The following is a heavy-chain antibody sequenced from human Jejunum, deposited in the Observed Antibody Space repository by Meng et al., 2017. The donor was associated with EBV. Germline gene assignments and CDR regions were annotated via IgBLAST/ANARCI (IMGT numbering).Heavy chain of an antibody. D-gene: IGHD3-22*01. Sequence: RQLQESGQGLVKPSGTLSLPCTVSGGSTSSSDYYWGWIRQPPGKGLEWIGNIYYRGSTYYNPSLKSRVTISVDTSKNQFSLKLSSVTAADTAVYYCARSVSSGYSTWLDPWGQGTLVTVSS. CDR3: ARSVSSGYSTWLDP. CDR2: IYYRGST. V-gene: IGHV4-39*07. CDR1: GGSTSSSDYY. J-gene: IGHJ5*02.